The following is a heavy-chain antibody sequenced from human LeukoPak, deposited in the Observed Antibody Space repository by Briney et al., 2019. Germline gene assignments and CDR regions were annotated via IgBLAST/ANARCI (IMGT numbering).Heavy chain of an antibody. Sequence: AASVKVSCKASGYTFTGYYMHWVRQAPGQGLEWMGWINPNSGGTNYAQKFQGRVTMTRDTSISTAYMELSRLRSDDTAVYYCAREGEMAANYFDYWGQGTLVTVSS. D-gene: IGHD5-24*01. CDR2: INPNSGGT. CDR3: AREGEMAANYFDY. CDR1: GYTFTGYY. J-gene: IGHJ4*02. V-gene: IGHV1-2*02.